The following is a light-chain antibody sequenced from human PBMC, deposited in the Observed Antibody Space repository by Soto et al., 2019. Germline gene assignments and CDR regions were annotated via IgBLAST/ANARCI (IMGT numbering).Light chain of an antibody. CDR2: DAS. V-gene: IGKV3D-20*01. CDR1: QSVSSSY. Sequence: EIVLMQSQATLSFSPGERSTLSCVASQSVSSSYLAWYQQKPGLAPRLLIYDASSRTTGIPDRFSGSGSGTDFTLTISRLEPEDFAVYYCQQYGSSPWTFGQGTKVDI. J-gene: IGKJ1*01. CDR3: QQYGSSPWT.